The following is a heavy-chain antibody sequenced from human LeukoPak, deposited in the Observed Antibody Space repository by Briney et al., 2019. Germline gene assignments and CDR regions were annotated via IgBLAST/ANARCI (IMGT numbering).Heavy chain of an antibody. J-gene: IGHJ4*02. D-gene: IGHD3-10*01. Sequence: SETLSLTCTVSGGSISSSTYYWGWIRQPPGKGLEWIGSIYYSGSTFYNPSLKSRVIISLDTSKNQFSLKLRSVTAADTAVYYCFSQIRGVVSYWGQGTLVTVSS. V-gene: IGHV4-39*07. CDR1: GGSISSSTYY. CDR3: FSQIRGVVSY. CDR2: IYYSGST.